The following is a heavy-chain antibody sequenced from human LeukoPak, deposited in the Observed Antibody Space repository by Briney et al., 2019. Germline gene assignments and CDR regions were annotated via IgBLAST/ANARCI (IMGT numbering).Heavy chain of an antibody. D-gene: IGHD2-21*02. CDR1: GGTFISYA. CDR2: IIPIFGTA. Sequence: GASVKVSCKASGGTFISYAISWVRQAPGQGLEWMGGIIPIFGTANYAQKFQGRVTITADESTSTAYMELSSLRSEDTAVYYCARGGIAYCGGDCSVEFDYWGQGTLVTVSS. V-gene: IGHV1-69*13. CDR3: ARGGIAYCGGDCSVEFDY. J-gene: IGHJ4*02.